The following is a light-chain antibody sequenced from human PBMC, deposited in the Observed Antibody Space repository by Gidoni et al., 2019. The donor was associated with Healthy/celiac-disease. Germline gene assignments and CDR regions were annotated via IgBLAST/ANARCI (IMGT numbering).Light chain of an antibody. V-gene: IGKV3-20*01. J-gene: IGKJ2*01. Sequence: EIALTQTPGTLSLSPGESATLSCRASQSVSSSYLAWYQQKPGQAPRLLIYGASSRATGIPDRFSGSGSGTDFTLTISRLEPEDFAVYYCQQYGSSPYTFGQGTKLEIK. CDR1: QSVSSSY. CDR3: QQYGSSPYT. CDR2: GAS.